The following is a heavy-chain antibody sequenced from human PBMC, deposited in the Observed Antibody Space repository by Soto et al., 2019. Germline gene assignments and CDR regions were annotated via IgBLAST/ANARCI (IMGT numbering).Heavy chain of an antibody. CDR1: GYTFTSYY. V-gene: IGHV1-46*01. Sequence: GASVKVSCKASGYTFTSYYMHWVRQAPGQGLEWMGIINPSGGSTSYAQKFQGRVTMTRDTSTSTVYMELSSLRSEDTAVYYCARGYCNSGSCYSAPIDYWGQGTLVTVSS. CDR3: ARGYCNSGSCYSAPIDY. J-gene: IGHJ4*02. D-gene: IGHD2-15*01. CDR2: INPSGGST.